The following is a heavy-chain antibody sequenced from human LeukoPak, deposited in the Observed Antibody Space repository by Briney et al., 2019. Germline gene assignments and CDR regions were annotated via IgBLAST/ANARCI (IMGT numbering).Heavy chain of an antibody. CDR2: IILFFDTA. Sequence: ASVKVSCKASGGTFSSYAIRWVRQAPGQGLEWMGGIILFFDTANYAQKFQGRVTITTDESTSTAYMELSSLRSEDTAVYFCAMSHTSGYYSLDYWGQGTLVTVSS. CDR3: AMSHTSGYYSLDY. CDR1: GGTFSSYA. D-gene: IGHD3-22*01. V-gene: IGHV1-69*05. J-gene: IGHJ4*02.